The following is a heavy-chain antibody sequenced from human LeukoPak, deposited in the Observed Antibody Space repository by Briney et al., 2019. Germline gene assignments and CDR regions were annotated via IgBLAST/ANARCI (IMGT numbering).Heavy chain of an antibody. D-gene: IGHD2-21*02. Sequence: SVKVSCKASGGTFSSYAISWLRQAPGQGLEWMGGIIPMFNTTKYAQKFQDRVTITADKSTSTAYMELSSLRSEDTAVYYCAKDWQRQDHCGGDCLDYWGQGTLVTVSS. V-gene: IGHV1-69*06. CDR1: GGTFSSYA. CDR3: AKDWQRQDHCGGDCLDY. CDR2: IIPMFNTT. J-gene: IGHJ4*02.